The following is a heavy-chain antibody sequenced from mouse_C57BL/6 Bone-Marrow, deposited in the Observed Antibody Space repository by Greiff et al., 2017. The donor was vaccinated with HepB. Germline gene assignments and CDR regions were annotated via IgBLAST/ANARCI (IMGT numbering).Heavy chain of an antibody. CDR3: ARRYYYGSSPWFAY. CDR2: IDPSDSYT. Sequence: QVQLQQPGAELVMPGASVKLSCKASGYTFTSYWMHWVKQRPGQGLEWIGEIDPSDSYTNYNQKFKGKSTLTVDKSSSTAYMQLSSLTSEDSAVYCCARRYYYGSSPWFAYWGQGTLVTVSA. CDR1: GYTFTSYW. V-gene: IGHV1-69*01. J-gene: IGHJ3*01. D-gene: IGHD1-1*01.